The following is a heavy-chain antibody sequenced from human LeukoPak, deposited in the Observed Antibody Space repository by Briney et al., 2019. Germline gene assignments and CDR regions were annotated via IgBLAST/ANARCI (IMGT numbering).Heavy chain of an antibody. Sequence: GGSLRLSCAASGFTFSSYAMSWVRQAPGKGLEWVSAISGSGGSTYYADSVKGRFTISRDNSKNTLYLQMNSLRAEDTAVYYCARGSRDGSGSYYFDYWGQGTLVTVSS. CDR1: GFTFSSYA. D-gene: IGHD3-10*01. J-gene: IGHJ4*02. V-gene: IGHV3-23*01. CDR3: ARGSRDGSGSYYFDY. CDR2: ISGSGGST.